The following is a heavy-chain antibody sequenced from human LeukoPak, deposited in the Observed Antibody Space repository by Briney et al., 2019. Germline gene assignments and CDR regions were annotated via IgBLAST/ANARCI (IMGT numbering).Heavy chain of an antibody. Sequence: PGGSLRLSCAASGFTFSSYGMHRVRQAPGKGLEWVAFIRYDGSNKYYADSVKGRFAISRDNSKNTLYLQMNSLRAEDTAVYYCAKGAKGAITMIVVAITTPPDYWGQGTLVTVSS. D-gene: IGHD3-22*01. CDR3: AKGAKGAITMIVVAITTPPDY. CDR2: IRYDGSNK. CDR1: GFTFSSYG. V-gene: IGHV3-30*02. J-gene: IGHJ4*02.